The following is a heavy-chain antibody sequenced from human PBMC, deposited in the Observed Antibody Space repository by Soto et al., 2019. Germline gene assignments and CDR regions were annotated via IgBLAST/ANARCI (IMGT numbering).Heavy chain of an antibody. Sequence: QVQLVQSGAEVKKPGSSVKVSCKASGGTFSSYAISWVRQAPGQGLEWMGGIIPIFGIEEYAQKFQGRVTITADESTSTAYMELSSLRSEDTAVYYCASHSSLRGYCISTSCYGYYYGMDIWGQGTTVTVSS. CDR1: GGTFSSYA. CDR2: IIPIFGIE. D-gene: IGHD2-2*01. CDR3: ASHSSLRGYCISTSCYGYYYGMDI. V-gene: IGHV1-69*12. J-gene: IGHJ6*02.